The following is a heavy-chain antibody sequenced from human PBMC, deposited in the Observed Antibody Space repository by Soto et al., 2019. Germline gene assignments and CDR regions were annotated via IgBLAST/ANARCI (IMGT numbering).Heavy chain of an antibody. D-gene: IGHD1-26*01. CDR1: GFTFSSYA. J-gene: IGHJ6*02. Sequence: GGSLRLSCAASGFTFSSYAMHWVRQAPGKGLEWVAVISYDGSNKYYADSVKGRFTISRDNSKNTLYLQMNCLRAEDTAVYYCARDRIVGVLGYGMDVWGQGTTVTVSS. V-gene: IGHV3-30-3*01. CDR2: ISYDGSNK. CDR3: ARDRIVGVLGYGMDV.